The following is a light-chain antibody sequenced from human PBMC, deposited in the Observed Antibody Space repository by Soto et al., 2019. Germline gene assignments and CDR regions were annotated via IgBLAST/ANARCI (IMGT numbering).Light chain of an antibody. CDR3: TSYTTSSTYV. J-gene: IGLJ1*01. CDR2: EVS. Sequence: QSVLTQPASVSGSPGQSITISCTGTSSDVGNYIYVFWFHQHPGKAPKLIISEVSNRPSGVSSRFSGSKSGNTASLTISGLQAEDEAHYYCTSYTTSSTYVFGTGTKVTVL. CDR1: SSDVGNYIY. V-gene: IGLV2-14*01.